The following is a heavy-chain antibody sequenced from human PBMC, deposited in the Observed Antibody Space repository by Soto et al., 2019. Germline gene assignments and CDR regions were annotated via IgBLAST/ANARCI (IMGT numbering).Heavy chain of an antibody. D-gene: IGHD2-15*01. J-gene: IGHJ6*02. CDR1: GGSITTGHW. CDR2: IYQSGIT. V-gene: IGHV4-4*01. Sequence: GTLSLTCDVSGGSITTGHWWTWVRQSPGKGLEWIGEIYQSGITNYNPSLNSRLSISMDQSKNQFSLKLTSVTAADTALYFCARGFSFSDNSDNDRIYFYYGLNVWGQGTTVTVSS. CDR3: ARGFSFSDNSDNDRIYFYYGLNV.